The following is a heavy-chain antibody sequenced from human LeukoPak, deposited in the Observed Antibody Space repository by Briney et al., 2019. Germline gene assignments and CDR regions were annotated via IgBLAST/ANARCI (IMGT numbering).Heavy chain of an antibody. CDR1: GYTFTSYY. CDR3: ARAAPLAAAGT. V-gene: IGHV1-46*01. Sequence: GASVKLSCKASGYTFTSYYMHWVRHAPGQGLEWMGIINPSGGSTSYAQKFQGRVTMTRDMSTSTVYMELSSLRSEDTAVYYCARAAPLAAAGTRGQGTLVTVSS. D-gene: IGHD6-13*01. CDR2: INPSGGST. J-gene: IGHJ4*02.